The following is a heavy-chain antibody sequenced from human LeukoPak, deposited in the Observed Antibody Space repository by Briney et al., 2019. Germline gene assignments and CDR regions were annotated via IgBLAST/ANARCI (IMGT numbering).Heavy chain of an antibody. Sequence: EASVKVSCKASGYTFTGYYMHWVRQAPGQGLEGMGWINPNSGGTNYAQKFQGRVTMTRDTSISTAYMELSRLRSDDTAVYYCARDWGGYCSSTSCYLYNWFDPWGQGTLVTVSS. CDR3: ARDWGGYCSSTSCYLYNWFDP. V-gene: IGHV1-2*02. CDR2: INPNSGGT. D-gene: IGHD2-2*01. CDR1: GYTFTGYY. J-gene: IGHJ5*02.